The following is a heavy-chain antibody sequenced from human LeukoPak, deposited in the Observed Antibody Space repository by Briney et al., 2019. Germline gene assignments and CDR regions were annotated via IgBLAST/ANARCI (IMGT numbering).Heavy chain of an antibody. V-gene: IGHV1-69*13. CDR2: IIPIFGTA. D-gene: IGHD3-22*01. Sequence: ASVKVSCKASGGTFISYAISWVRQAPGQGLEWMGGIIPIFGTANYAQKFQGRATITADESTSTAYMELSSLRSEDTAVYYCAREDNYYDSSGYPDWGQGTLVTVSS. J-gene: IGHJ4*02. CDR1: GGTFISYA. CDR3: AREDNYYDSSGYPD.